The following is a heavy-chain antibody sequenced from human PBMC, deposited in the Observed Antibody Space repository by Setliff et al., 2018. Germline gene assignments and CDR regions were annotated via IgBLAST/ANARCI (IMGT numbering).Heavy chain of an antibody. D-gene: IGHD3-10*01. V-gene: IGHV1-18*01. Sequence: ASVKVSCKDSGYTFTSYCISWVRQDPGQGLEWMGWISAYKGNTNYAQKLQGRVTMTPYTSKITAYMELSSLSSEDTAVYYCARTRAYYYGSGSYYYPPCMDVWGQATMVTVSS. CDR2: ISAYKGNT. J-gene: IGHJ6*02. CDR3: ARTRAYYYGSGSYYYPPCMDV. CDR1: GYTFTSYC.